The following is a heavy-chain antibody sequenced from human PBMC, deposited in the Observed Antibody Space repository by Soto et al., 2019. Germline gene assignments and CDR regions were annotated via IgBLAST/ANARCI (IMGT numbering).Heavy chain of an antibody. V-gene: IGHV3-23*01. Sequence: GGSLRLSCAASGFTFSSYAMSWVRQAPGKGLEWVSAISGSGGSTYYADSVKGRFTISRDNSKNTLYLQMNSLRAEDTAVYYCEKVERSGELANWGQGTLVTVSS. J-gene: IGHJ4*02. CDR3: EKVERSGELAN. D-gene: IGHD1-1*01. CDR2: ISGSGGST. CDR1: GFTFSSYA.